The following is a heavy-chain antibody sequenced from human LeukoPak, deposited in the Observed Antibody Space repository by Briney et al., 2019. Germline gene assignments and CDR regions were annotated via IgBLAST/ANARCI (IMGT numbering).Heavy chain of an antibody. CDR2: ISGSGGST. CDR3: ANRLAAAGDYFDY. D-gene: IGHD6-13*01. CDR1: GFTFSSYA. V-gene: IGHV3-23*01. J-gene: IGHJ4*02. Sequence: GGSLRLSCVASGFTFSSYAMSWVRQAPGKGLEWVSAISGSGGSTYYADSVKGRFTIPRDNSKNTLFLQMNSLRAGDTAVYYCANRLAAAGDYFDYWGQGTLVTVSS.